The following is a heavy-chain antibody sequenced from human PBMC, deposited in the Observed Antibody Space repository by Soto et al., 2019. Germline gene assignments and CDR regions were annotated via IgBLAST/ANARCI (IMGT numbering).Heavy chain of an antibody. CDR3: ARLAGGYNYTYPAKYYHYAMAV. Sequence: PWESLKMSCNGSEDSFTLHSIAWVRQMPGKGLEWMGIIYPGDSDPKYSPSFQGHVTISADRSITTAYLQWNGLKASDTAMYFCARLAGGYNYTYPAKYYHYAMAVWGQGTMVTVSS. V-gene: IGHV5-51*01. CDR1: EDSFTLHS. D-gene: IGHD5-18*01. CDR2: IYPGDSDP. J-gene: IGHJ6*02.